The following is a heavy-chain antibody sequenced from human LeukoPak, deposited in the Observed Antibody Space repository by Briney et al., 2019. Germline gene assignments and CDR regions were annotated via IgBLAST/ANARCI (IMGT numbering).Heavy chain of an antibody. CDR1: GGSISSYY. V-gene: IGHV4-59*01. D-gene: IGHD3/OR15-3a*01. Sequence: SETLSLTCTVSGGSISSYYWSWIRQPPGKGLEWIGYIYYSGITNYNPSLNSRVTISIDRSKNQFSLKLSSVTAADTAVYYCARAPFFDFWTGYYFDYWGQGTLVTVSS. CDR2: IYYSGIT. J-gene: IGHJ4*02. CDR3: ARAPFFDFWTGYYFDY.